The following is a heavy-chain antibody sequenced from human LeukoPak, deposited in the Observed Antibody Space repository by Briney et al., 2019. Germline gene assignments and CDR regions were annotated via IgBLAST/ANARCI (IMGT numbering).Heavy chain of an antibody. CDR3: AKGRGGSGWYAEY. D-gene: IGHD6-19*01. Sequence: GGSLRLSCAASGFTFNDSVMRWVRQAPGKALEWVSLINWDGASTYYAYSGNGRFTISRYNSKDSLYLPMNSLRPEDTAWYYCAKGRGGSGWYAEYWGQGTLVPVSS. J-gene: IGHJ4*02. V-gene: IGHV3-43D*03. CDR1: GFTFNDSV. CDR2: INWDGAST.